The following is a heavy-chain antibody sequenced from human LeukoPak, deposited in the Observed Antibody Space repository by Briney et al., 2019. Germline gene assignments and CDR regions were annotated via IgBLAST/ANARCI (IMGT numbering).Heavy chain of an antibody. CDR3: ARRNAMDV. CDR2: INRDGSER. J-gene: IGHJ6*02. V-gene: IGHV3-7*03. CDR1: GFTFSNYW. Sequence: GGSLRLSCAASGFTFSNYWMTWVRQARGKGLEWVANINRDGSERYYVDSVKGRFTISRDDAKSSLYLQMNSLRAEDTAVYYCARRNAMDVWGQGTTVIVFS.